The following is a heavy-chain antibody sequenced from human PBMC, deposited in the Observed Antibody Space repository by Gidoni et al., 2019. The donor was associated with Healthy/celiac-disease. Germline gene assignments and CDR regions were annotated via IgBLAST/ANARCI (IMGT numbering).Heavy chain of an antibody. CDR3: ARAYYDYVWGSYREYYFDY. CDR1: GGSFSGYY. Sequence: QVQLQQWGAGLLKHWENVSLTCAVYGGSFSGYYWSWIRQPPGKGLAWIGAINHSGSTNCNPSLKSRVTISVDTSKNQFSLKLSSVTAAFTAVYYCARAYYDYVWGSYREYYFDYWGQGTLVTFSS. D-gene: IGHD3-16*02. CDR2: INHSGST. J-gene: IGHJ4*02. V-gene: IGHV4-34*01.